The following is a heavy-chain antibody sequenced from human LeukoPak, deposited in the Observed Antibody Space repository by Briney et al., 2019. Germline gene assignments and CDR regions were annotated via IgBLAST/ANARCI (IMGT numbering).Heavy chain of an antibody. CDR3: AKRGFSSSGWYLVDF. D-gene: IGHD6-19*01. CDR2: ISFDGTIK. Sequence: PGGSLRLSCAASGFTFSSHGMHWVRQAPGKRLEWVAVISFDGTIKYYADSVKGRFTISRDNSKNTLGLQMNSLRAEDTAVYYCAKRGFSSSGWYLVDFWGQGTLVTVSS. V-gene: IGHV3-30*18. CDR1: GFTFSSHG. J-gene: IGHJ4*02.